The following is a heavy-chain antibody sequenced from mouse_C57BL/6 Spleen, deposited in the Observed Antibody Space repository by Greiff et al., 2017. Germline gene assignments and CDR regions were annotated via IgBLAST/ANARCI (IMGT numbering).Heavy chain of an antibody. CDR1: GFNITDYS. V-gene: IGHV14-1*01. J-gene: IGHJ3*01. CDR2: IDPQDGDT. D-gene: IGHD1-1*01. CDR3: ATEDCASSCWLDY. Sequence: EVQLQESGAELVMPGASVKLSCTASGFNITDYSMHWVKQRPEQGLEWIGRIDPQDGDTDYARKFQGKTTMTVDTSSNTAYLQLISLSSADTAVYYCATEDCASSCWLDYGGQGTLVTVSA.